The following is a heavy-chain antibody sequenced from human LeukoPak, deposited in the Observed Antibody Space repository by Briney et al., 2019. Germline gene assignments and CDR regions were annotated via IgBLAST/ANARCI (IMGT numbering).Heavy chain of an antibody. CDR3: ARGSRETRVRGVGTYYYYGMDV. CDR1: GDSLSSGYW. D-gene: IGHD3-10*01. J-gene: IGHJ6*02. V-gene: IGHV4-4*02. Sequence: PSGTLSLTCVVSGDSLSSGYWWSWVRQPPGKGLEWIGEIFHSGNTNYNPSLKSRVTISVDNSKNHFSLTVNSVTAADTAVYYCARGSRETRVRGVGTYYYYGMDVWGQGTTVTVSS. CDR2: IFHSGNT.